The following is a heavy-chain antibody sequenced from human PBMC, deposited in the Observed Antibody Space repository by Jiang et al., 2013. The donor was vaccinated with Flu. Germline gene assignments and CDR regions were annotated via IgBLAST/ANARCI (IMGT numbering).Heavy chain of an antibody. CDR1: GGSISSYY. CDR2: IYTSGST. D-gene: IGHD6-19*01. V-gene: IGHV4-4*07. Sequence: GLVKPSETLSLTCTVSGGSISSYYWSWIRQPAGKGLEWIGRIYTSGSTNYNPSLKSRVTISVDTSKNQFSLKLSSVTAADTAVYYCARDIAVAGTRWFDPWGQGTLVTVSS. CDR3: ARDIAVAGTRWFDP. J-gene: IGHJ5*02.